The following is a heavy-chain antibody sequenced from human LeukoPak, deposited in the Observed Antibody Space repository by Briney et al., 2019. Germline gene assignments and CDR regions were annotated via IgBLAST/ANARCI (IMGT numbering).Heavy chain of an antibody. D-gene: IGHD1-26*01. V-gene: IGHV4-34*01. CDR1: GGSFSGYY. Sequence: PSETLSLTCAVYGGSFSGYYWSWIRQPPGKGLEWIGEINYSGSTNYNPYLKSGVTISVDTSKNQFSLKLSSVAAADTAAYYCARGRGSYYLDYWGQGTLVTVSS. CDR3: ARGRGSYYLDY. CDR2: INYSGST. J-gene: IGHJ4*02.